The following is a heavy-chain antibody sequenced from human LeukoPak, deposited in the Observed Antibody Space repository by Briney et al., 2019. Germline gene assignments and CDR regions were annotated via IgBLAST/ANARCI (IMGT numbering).Heavy chain of an antibody. D-gene: IGHD1-26*01. CDR1: GFTFSSYS. Sequence: GGSLRLSCAASGFTFSSYSMNWVRQAPGKGLEWVSYISSSSSTIYYADSAKGRFTISRDNAKNSLYLQMNSLRAEDTAVYYCASGLVVGAFFPFDYWGQGTLVTVSS. CDR2: ISSSSSTI. J-gene: IGHJ4*02. CDR3: ASGLVVGAFFPFDY. V-gene: IGHV3-48*01.